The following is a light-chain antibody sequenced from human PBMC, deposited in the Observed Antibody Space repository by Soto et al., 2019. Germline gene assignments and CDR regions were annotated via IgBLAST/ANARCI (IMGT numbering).Light chain of an antibody. CDR1: SSDVGGYTF. Sequence: QSALTQPPSASGSPGQSVTISCTGTSSDVGGYTFVSWYQQHPGKVPKLMVYEVNQRPSGVPDRFSGSKSGNTASLTVSGLQADDEADYYCTTYAGGNNVFGTGTKLTVL. V-gene: IGLV2-8*01. CDR3: TTYAGGNNV. CDR2: EVN. J-gene: IGLJ1*01.